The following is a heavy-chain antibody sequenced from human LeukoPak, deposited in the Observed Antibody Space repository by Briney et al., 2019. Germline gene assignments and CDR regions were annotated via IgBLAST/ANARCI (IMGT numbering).Heavy chain of an antibody. CDR1: GFTFSSYS. CDR2: ISSSSSYI. J-gene: IGHJ6*03. D-gene: IGHD2-15*01. V-gene: IGHV3-21*01. Sequence: GGSLRLSCAASGFTFSSYSMNWVRQAPGKGLEWVSSISSSSSYIYYADSVKGRFTISRDNAKNSLYLQMNSLRAEDTAVYYCGGSEAYYYYMDVWGKGTTVTVSS. CDR3: GGSEAYYYYMDV.